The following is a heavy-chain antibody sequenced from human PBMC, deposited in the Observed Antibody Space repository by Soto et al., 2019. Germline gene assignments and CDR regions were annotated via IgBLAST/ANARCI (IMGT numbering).Heavy chain of an antibody. CDR2: VYYSGST. Sequence: SETLSLTCTVSGGSVNSYYWSWIRQPPGKGLEWLGYVYYSGSTSYNPSLKSRVSISIDTSKNQFSLNLNSVTAADTAVYYCARAAAGRPHNYNWFDPWGQGTLVTVSS. CDR1: GGSVNSYY. J-gene: IGHJ5*02. V-gene: IGHV4-59*02. D-gene: IGHD6-13*01. CDR3: ARAAAGRPHNYNWFDP.